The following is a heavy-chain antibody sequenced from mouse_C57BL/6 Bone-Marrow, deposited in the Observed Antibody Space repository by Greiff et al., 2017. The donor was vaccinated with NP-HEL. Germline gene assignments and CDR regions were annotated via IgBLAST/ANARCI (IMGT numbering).Heavy chain of an antibody. CDR1: GYTFTSYG. Sequence: QVQLQQSGAELVRPGASVKLSCTASGYTFTSYGIRWVKQGTGQGLEWIGEIYPRSGNTYYNEKFKGKATLTADKSSSTAYMELRSLTSEDSAVYCCARKDYDRSPWYFDVWGKGTTVTVSS. CDR2: IYPRSGNT. D-gene: IGHD1-1*01. CDR3: ARKDYDRSPWYFDV. V-gene: IGHV1-81*01. J-gene: IGHJ1*03.